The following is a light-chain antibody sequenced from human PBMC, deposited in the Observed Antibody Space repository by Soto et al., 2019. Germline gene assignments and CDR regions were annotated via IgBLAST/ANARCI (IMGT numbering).Light chain of an antibody. V-gene: IGLV1-47*01. CDR2: RNN. J-gene: IGLJ2*01. Sequence: QSVLTQPPSASGTPGQRVTISCSGSSSNIGSNYVYWYQQLPGTAPKLLIYRNNQRPSGAPDRFSGSKSGTSASLAISGLRSEDEADYYCAAWDDSLSVLGAVFGGGTKLTVL. CDR3: AAWDDSLSVLGAV. CDR1: SSNIGSNY.